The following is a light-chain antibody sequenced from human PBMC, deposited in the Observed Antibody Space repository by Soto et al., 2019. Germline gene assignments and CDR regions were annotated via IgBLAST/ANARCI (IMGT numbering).Light chain of an antibody. CDR3: QKYNKWPPK. CDR2: GAS. CDR1: QSVSSN. J-gene: IGKJ1*01. V-gene: IGKV3-15*01. Sequence: EIVMTQSPAALSVSPGERAILSCRASQSVSSNLAWLQKKPGQAPRLLIYGASTRATGIPARFSGSGSGTEFTLTISSLQSEDFVVSYCQKYNKWPPKFGQGTK.